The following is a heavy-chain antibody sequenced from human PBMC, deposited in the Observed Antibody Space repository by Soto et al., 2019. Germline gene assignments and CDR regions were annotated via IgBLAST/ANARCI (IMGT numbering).Heavy chain of an antibody. J-gene: IGHJ6*02. V-gene: IGHV5-10-1*01. Sequence: GESLKISCKGSGYSFTSYWISWVRQMPGRGLEWIVRIDPSDSYTNYSPSFQGHVTISADKSISTAYLQWSSLKASDTAMYYCARTRAAARFMVGSYYGMDVWGQGTTVTVSS. CDR1: GYSFTSYW. D-gene: IGHD6-13*01. CDR3: ARTRAAARFMVGSYYGMDV. CDR2: IDPSDSYT.